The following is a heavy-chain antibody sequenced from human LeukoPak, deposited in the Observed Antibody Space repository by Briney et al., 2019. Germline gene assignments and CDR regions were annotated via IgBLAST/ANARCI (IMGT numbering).Heavy chain of an antibody. D-gene: IGHD4-23*01. CDR3: ARETSYGGNYYFDY. V-gene: IGHV3-7*03. CDR1: GFTFSSYW. J-gene: IGHJ4*02. CDR2: IRQDGGEK. Sequence: GGSLRLSCAVSGFTFSSYWMNWVRQAPGKGLEWVASIRQDGGEKSYVDSVKGRFTISRDNTKNSLYLQINSLRAEDTALYYCARETSYGGNYYFDYWGQGTLVTVSS.